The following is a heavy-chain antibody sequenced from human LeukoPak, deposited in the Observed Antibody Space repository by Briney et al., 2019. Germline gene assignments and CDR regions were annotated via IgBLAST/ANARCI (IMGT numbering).Heavy chain of an antibody. CDR1: GFTFDDYA. Sequence: PGGSLRLSCAASGFTFDDYAMHWVRQAPGKGLDWVSGRSWNSGDIGYADSVKGRFTISRDNAKNSLYLQMNSLRAEDTALYYCVKDVGQQQGHFHYWGQGTLVTVSS. D-gene: IGHD6-13*01. CDR3: VKDVGQQQGHFHY. CDR2: RSWNSGDI. J-gene: IGHJ4*02. V-gene: IGHV3-9*01.